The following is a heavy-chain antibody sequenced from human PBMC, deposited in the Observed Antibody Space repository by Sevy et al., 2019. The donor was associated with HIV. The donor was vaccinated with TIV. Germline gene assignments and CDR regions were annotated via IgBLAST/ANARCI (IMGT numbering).Heavy chain of an antibody. CDR1: GFTFSSYE. D-gene: IGHD3-3*01. CDR2: ISSSGSTI. CDR3: ARVDADYDFWSGYLDY. J-gene: IGHJ4*02. Sequence: GGSLRLSCAASGFTFSSYEMNWVRQAPGKGLEWVSYISSSGSTIYYADSVKGRFTISRDNAKNSLYLQMNSLRAEDTAVYYCARVDADYDFWSGYLDYWGQGSLVIVSS. V-gene: IGHV3-48*03.